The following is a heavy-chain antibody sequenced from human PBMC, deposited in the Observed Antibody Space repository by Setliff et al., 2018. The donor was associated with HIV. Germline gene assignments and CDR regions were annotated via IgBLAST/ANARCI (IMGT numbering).Heavy chain of an antibody. CDR2: MYHTGMS. Sequence: LSLTCSVSGGSMSSHYWTWVRQPAGKGLEWIGRMYHTGMSNYNPSLKSRVTMSVSPSKNQFSLKLTSVTAADTAVYYCARGSYYYYNMDVWGEGTTVTVSS. CDR3: ARGSYYYYNMDV. V-gene: IGHV4-4*07. J-gene: IGHJ6*04. CDR1: GGSMSSHY.